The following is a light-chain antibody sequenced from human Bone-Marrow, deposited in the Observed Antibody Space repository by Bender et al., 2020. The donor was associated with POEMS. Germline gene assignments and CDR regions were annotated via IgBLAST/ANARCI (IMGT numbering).Light chain of an antibody. V-gene: IGLV2-23*02. CDR3: WSYAGSTTYV. J-gene: IGLJ1*01. CDR1: SNDVGTYNV. CDR2: DVS. Sequence: QSALTQPASVSGSPGQSITISCTGTSNDVGTYNVVSWFQQHPGKAPKLIIYDVSERPSGVSSRFSGSLSGNTASLTISGLLTEDEADYFCWSYAGSTTYVFGTGTKVIVL.